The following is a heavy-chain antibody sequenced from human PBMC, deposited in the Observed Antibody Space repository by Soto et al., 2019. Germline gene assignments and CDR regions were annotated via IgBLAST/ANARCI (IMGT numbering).Heavy chain of an antibody. CDR2: INHSGRT. D-gene: IGHD6-6*01. V-gene: IGHV4-34*01. CDR1: GGSFSGYY. CDR3: ARGGGVSDSSSVYYYYYMDV. Sequence: SETLSLTCAVYGGSFSGYYWSWIRQPPGKGLEWIGEINHSGRTNYNPSLKSRVTISVDTSKNQFSLKLSSVTAADTAVYYCARGGGVSDSSSVYYYYYMDVWGKGTTVTVSS. J-gene: IGHJ6*03.